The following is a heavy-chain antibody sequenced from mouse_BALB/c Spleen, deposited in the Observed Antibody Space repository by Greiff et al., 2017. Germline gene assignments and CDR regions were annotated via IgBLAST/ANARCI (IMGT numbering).Heavy chain of an antibody. Sequence: VKLLESGPGLVAPSQSLSITCTVSGFSLTSYGVHWVRQPPGKGLEWLGVIWAGGSTNYNSALMSRLSISKDNSKSQVFLKMNSLQTDDTAMYYCARGLTGTGAWFAYWGQGTLVTVSA. CDR1: GFSLTSYG. J-gene: IGHJ3*01. V-gene: IGHV2-9*02. CDR2: IWAGGST. CDR3: ARGLTGTGAWFAY. D-gene: IGHD4-1*01.